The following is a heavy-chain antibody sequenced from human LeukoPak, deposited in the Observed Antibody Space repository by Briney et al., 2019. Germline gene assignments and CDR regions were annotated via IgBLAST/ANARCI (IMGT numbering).Heavy chain of an antibody. Sequence: PSETLSLTCTVSGGSVSSGTYYWSWIRQPPGKGLTWIGYIYYSGSTNYNPSLKSRVTISVDTSKNQFSLKLSSVTAADTAVYYCARDVIAAAGNWFDPWGQGTLVTVSS. J-gene: IGHJ5*02. CDR2: IYYSGST. CDR1: GGSVSSGTYY. CDR3: ARDVIAAAGNWFDP. D-gene: IGHD6-13*01. V-gene: IGHV4-61*01.